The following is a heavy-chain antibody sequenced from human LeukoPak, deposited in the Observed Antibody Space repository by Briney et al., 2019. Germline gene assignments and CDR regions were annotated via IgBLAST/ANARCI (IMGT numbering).Heavy chain of an antibody. CDR3: GRDPYCSGGSCYLNWFDP. CDR2: IYSSGST. D-gene: IGHD2-15*01. J-gene: IGHJ5*02. V-gene: IGHV4-4*07. CDR1: GGSISSYY. Sequence: PSETLSLTCTVSGGSISSYYWSWIRQPAGKGLEWIGRIYSSGSTNYNPSLKSRVTMSVDTSKNQFSLKLSSVTAADTAVYYCGRDPYCSGGSCYLNWFDPWGQGTLVTVSS.